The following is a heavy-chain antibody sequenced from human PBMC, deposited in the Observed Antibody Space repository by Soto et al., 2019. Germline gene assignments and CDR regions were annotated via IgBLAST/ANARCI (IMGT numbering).Heavy chain of an antibody. V-gene: IGHV3-30*18. J-gene: IGHJ4*02. CDR2: ISYDGNNK. D-gene: IGHD2-15*01. Sequence: QVRLVESGGGVVQPGRSLRLSCAASGFTFSTYGTHWVRQAPGKGLEWVAVISYDGNNKYYADSVKGRFTISRDNSKNTLYLQMNSLRAEDTAVYYCAKGSCSGGRCPLDYWGQGTLVTVSS. CDR1: GFTFSTYG. CDR3: AKGSCSGGRCPLDY.